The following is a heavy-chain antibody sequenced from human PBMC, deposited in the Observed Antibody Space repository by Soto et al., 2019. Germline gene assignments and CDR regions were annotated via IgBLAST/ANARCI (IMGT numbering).Heavy chain of an antibody. J-gene: IGHJ4*02. V-gene: IGHV3-53*01. Sequence: EVQLVESGGGLIQPGGSLRLSCAASGFTVSSHYMSWVRQAPGQGLEWVSVIYSGGSTYYADSVKGRFTISRDNSKNTLYRQMNSLRAEDTAVYYCARGGVVGGSYHPPYYFDYWGQGTLVTVSS. CDR1: GFTVSSHY. D-gene: IGHD1-26*01. CDR2: IYSGGST. CDR3: ARGGVVGGSYHPPYYFDY.